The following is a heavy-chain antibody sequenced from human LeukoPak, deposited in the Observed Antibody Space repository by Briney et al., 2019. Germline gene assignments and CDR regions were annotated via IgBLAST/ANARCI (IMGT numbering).Heavy chain of an antibody. V-gene: IGHV3-23*01. D-gene: IGHD2-2*01. J-gene: IGHJ4*02. CDR2: ISGSGGST. Sequence: GGSLRLSCAASGFIFSVYAMSWVRQAPGKGLEWVSVISGSGGSTYYADSVKGRFTISRDNSKNTLYLQMNSLRAEDTAVYYCAKAPPSSWTPFDYWGQGTLVTVSS. CDR3: AKAPPSSWTPFDY. CDR1: GFIFSVYA.